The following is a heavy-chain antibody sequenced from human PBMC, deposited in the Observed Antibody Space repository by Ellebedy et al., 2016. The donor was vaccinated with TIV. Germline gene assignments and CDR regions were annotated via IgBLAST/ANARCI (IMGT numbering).Heavy chain of an antibody. D-gene: IGHD5-18*01. CDR2: IWYDGSNK. J-gene: IGHJ4*02. CDR3: ARDGGGYSYGYGDY. V-gene: IGHV3-33*08. Sequence: GESLKISCAASGFTFSSYGMHWVRQAPGKGLEWVAVIWYDGSNKYYADSVKGRFTISRDNSKNTLYLQMNSLRAEETAVYYCARDGGGYSYGYGDYWGQGTLVTVSS. CDR1: GFTFSSYG.